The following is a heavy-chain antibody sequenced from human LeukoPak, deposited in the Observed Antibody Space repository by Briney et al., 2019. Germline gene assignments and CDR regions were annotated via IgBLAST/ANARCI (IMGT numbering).Heavy chain of an antibody. Sequence: ASVKVSCRASGDTFSSYAISWVRQAPGQGLEWMGGIIPIFGTANYAQKFQGRVTITADESTSTAYMELSSVRSEDTAVYYCARGVGYHRLYFDYWGQGTLVTVSS. CDR1: GDTFSSYA. J-gene: IGHJ4*02. D-gene: IGHD2-8*02. CDR3: ARGVGYHRLYFDY. CDR2: IIPIFGTA. V-gene: IGHV1-69*13.